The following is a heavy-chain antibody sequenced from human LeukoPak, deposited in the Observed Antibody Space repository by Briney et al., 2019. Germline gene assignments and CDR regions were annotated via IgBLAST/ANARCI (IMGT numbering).Heavy chain of an antibody. D-gene: IGHD1-26*01. J-gene: IGHJ4*02. Sequence: ASVKVSCKASGYTFTRYYMSWVRQAPGQGLEWMGMINPSSENTTYAQRFQGRVTMTRDTSTSTVYMELSSLRSEDTAAYYCARLWPIVGATSFVDCWGQGTLVTVSS. CDR3: ARLWPIVGATSFVDC. CDR2: INPSSENT. V-gene: IGHV1-46*01. CDR1: GYTFTRYY.